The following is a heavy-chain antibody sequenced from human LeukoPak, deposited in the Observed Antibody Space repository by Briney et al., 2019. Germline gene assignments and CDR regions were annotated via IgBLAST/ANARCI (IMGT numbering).Heavy chain of an antibody. CDR2: ITPNRGGT. D-gene: IGHD5-12*01. V-gene: IGHV1-2*02. CDR3: ARVYRWLHPNDAFDI. Sequence: GASVKVSCKASGYTFSGYYMHWVRQAPGQGLEWMACITPNRGGTNYAQKVQGRFTMTRDTSISTAYMEMSRLRSNDTAVYYCARVYRWLHPNDAFDIWGQGTMVTVSS. J-gene: IGHJ3*02. CDR1: GYTFSGYY.